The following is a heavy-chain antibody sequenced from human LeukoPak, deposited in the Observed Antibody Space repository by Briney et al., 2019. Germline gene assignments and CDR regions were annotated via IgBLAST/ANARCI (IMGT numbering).Heavy chain of an antibody. Sequence: PSETLSLTCTVSGGSISSSGYYWGWIRQPPGKGLEWIGTIYYSGSTCYNPSLKSRVTISVDTSKNQFSLRLSSVTAADTAVYYCARQPYSGSFYVGYYFDYWGQGTLVTVSS. V-gene: IGHV4-39*01. CDR2: IYYSGST. CDR1: GGSISSSGYY. CDR3: ARQPYSGSFYVGYYFDY. J-gene: IGHJ4*02. D-gene: IGHD1-26*01.